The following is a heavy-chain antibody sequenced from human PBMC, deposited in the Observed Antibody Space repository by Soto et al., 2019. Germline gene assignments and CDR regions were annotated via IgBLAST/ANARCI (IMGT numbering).Heavy chain of an antibody. CDR1: VVPFSRYT. D-gene: IGHD1-26*01. Sequence: RRISLSASVVPFSRYTMSWVRTDTGKGLEWVANLEGDGSEKYFLESVRGRFTMSRDNAKNSFYLHMNNLRAEDTAVYFCGRAPGDSGDYWGIDYWGQAIHVTVS. CDR3: GRAPGDSGDYWGIDY. J-gene: IGHJ4*02. CDR2: LEGDGSEK. V-gene: IGHV3-7*01.